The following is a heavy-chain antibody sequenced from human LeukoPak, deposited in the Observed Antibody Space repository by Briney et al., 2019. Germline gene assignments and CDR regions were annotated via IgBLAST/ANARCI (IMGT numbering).Heavy chain of an antibody. D-gene: IGHD2-21*01. Sequence: PGGSLRLSCAASGFTFSTYAMSWVRQAPGKGLEWVSVISGSGGSTYYADSVKGRFTISRDNSKNTLFLHMNSLRADDTALYYCAKCGHLGHYFDYWGQGILVTVSP. V-gene: IGHV3-23*01. CDR3: AKCGHLGHYFDY. CDR2: ISGSGGST. J-gene: IGHJ4*02. CDR1: GFTFSTYA.